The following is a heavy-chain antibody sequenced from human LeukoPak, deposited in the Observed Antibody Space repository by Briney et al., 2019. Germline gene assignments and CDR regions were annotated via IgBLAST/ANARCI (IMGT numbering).Heavy chain of an antibody. Sequence: GGSLRLSCAASGFTFSNFWMSWVRQAPGKGLEWVANVKQDGSEKYYVDSVKGRFTISRDNAKNTLYLQLNSLRPDDTAVYYCVRHNVARAFDIWGQGTMVIVSS. CDR2: VKQDGSEK. J-gene: IGHJ3*02. CDR1: GFTFSNFW. CDR3: VRHNVARAFDI. V-gene: IGHV3-7*02. D-gene: IGHD1-1*01.